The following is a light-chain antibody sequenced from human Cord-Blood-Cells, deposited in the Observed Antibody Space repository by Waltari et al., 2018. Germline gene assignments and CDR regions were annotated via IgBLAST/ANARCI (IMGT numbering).Light chain of an antibody. J-gene: IGKJ5*01. V-gene: IGKV1-39*01. Sequence: SLSASVGDRVTITCRASQSISSYLNWYQQKPGKAPKLLIYAASSLQSGVPSRFSGSGSGTDFTLTISSLQPEDFATYYCQQSYSTPITFGQGTRLEIK. CDR2: AAS. CDR1: QSISSY. CDR3: QQSYSTPIT.